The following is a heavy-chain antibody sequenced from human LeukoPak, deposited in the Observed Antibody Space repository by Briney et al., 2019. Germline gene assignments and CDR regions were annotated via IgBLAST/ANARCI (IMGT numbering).Heavy chain of an antibody. D-gene: IGHD3-22*01. CDR3: ARFRVNYYDSSGPFDY. J-gene: IGHJ4*02. V-gene: IGHV5-51*01. CDR2: IYPGDSDT. CDR1: GYSFTSYW. Sequence: GGSLKISCKGSGYSFTSYWIGWVRQMPGKGLEWMGIIYPGDSDTRYSPSFQGQVTISADKSISTAYLQWSSLKASDTAMYYCARFRVNYYDSSGPFDYWGQGTLVTVSS.